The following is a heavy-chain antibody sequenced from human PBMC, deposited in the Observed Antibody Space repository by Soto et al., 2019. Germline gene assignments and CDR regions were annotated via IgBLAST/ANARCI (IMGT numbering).Heavy chain of an antibody. V-gene: IGHV3-7*01. D-gene: IGHD3-3*01. CDR2: IKQDGGDK. J-gene: IGHJ6*02. CDR3: ARARFRGMDV. Sequence: GALRLYCADSGVTCSSYDMIWVRQAPGRGLEWVASIKQDGGDKYYLGDVKGRFTVSRDDAESSLSLHLNSLRAEDTAIYYCARARFRGMDVWGQGTTVTVSS. CDR1: GVTCSSYD.